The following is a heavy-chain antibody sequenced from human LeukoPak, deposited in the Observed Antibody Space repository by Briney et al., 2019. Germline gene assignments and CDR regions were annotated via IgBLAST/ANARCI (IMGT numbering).Heavy chain of an antibody. V-gene: IGHV1-18*01. CDR3: ARDWPGRVPAADNWFDP. Sequence: ASVKVSCKASGYTFTSYGISWVRQAPGQGLEWMGWISAYNGNTNYAQKLQGRVTMTTDTSTSTAYMELRSLRSDDTAVYYCARDWPGRVPAADNWFDPWGQGTLVTVSS. J-gene: IGHJ5*02. D-gene: IGHD2-2*01. CDR1: GYTFTSYG. CDR2: ISAYNGNT.